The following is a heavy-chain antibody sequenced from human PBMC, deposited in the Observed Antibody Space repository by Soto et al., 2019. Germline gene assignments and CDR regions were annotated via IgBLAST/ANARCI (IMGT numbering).Heavy chain of an antibody. CDR2: IDPTDSHT. D-gene: IGHD1-1*01. Sequence: SSNITRKGSGYSFTSYRIGWVRQMPGKGLEWMGTIDPTDSHTNYTPSFQGHVTFSAGKSISTAYLQWSSLKATDTAMYYCARHFAYTLGTKYAMYVCGQGTTVIVS. CDR3: ARHFAYTLGTKYAMYV. V-gene: IGHV5-10-1*01. CDR1: GYSFTSYR. J-gene: IGHJ6*02.